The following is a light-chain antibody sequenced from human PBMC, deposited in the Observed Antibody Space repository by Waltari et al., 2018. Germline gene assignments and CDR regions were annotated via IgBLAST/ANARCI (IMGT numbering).Light chain of an antibody. CDR1: KSISSY. CDR3: QQSYSTLWT. V-gene: IGKV1-39*01. CDR2: VAS. Sequence: DIQMTQSPSSLSASVGDRVTITCRASKSISSYLNWYQQKQGKAPKLLIYVASSLQSGVPSRFSGSGSGTDFTLTISSLQPEDFATYYCQQSYSTLWTFGQGTKVEIK. J-gene: IGKJ1*01.